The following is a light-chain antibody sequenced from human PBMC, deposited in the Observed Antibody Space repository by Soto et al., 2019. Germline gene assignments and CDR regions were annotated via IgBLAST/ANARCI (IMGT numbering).Light chain of an antibody. V-gene: IGLV2-14*01. CDR1: SSDVGGYNY. Sequence: QSGLTQPASVSGTTRQSITISCTGTSSDVGGYNYVSWYQQHPGKAPKLMIYEVSNRPSGVSNRFSGSKSGNTASLTISGLQAEDEADYYCSSYTSSSTSYVFGTGTKVTVL. CDR2: EVS. CDR3: SSYTSSSTSYV. J-gene: IGLJ1*01.